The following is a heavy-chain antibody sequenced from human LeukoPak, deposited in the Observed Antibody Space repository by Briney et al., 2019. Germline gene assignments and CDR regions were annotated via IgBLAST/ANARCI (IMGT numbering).Heavy chain of an antibody. J-gene: IGHJ4*02. CDR3: AGVSQGEEWLPDY. V-gene: IGHV1-69*01. CDR2: IIPIFGTA. Sequence: ASVKVSCKASGGTFSSYAISWVRQAPGQGLEWMGGIIPIFGTANYAQKFQGRVTITADESTSTAYMELSSLRSEDTAVYYCAGVSQGEEWLPDYWGQGTLVTVSS. D-gene: IGHD3-3*01. CDR1: GGTFSSYA.